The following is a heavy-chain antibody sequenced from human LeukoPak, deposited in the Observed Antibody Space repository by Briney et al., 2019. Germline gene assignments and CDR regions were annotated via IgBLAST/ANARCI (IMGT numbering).Heavy chain of an antibody. J-gene: IGHJ4*02. V-gene: IGHV4-59*08. CDR3: VKSGGYGLIDY. CDR1: GDSISSYY. Sequence: SETLSLTCTVSGDSISSYYWSWIRQPPGKGLEWIAYIYYSGSTNHNPSLESRVTISVDTSKNQFSLRLNSVTAADAAMYYCVKSGGYGLIDYWGQGTLVTVSS. CDR2: IYYSGST. D-gene: IGHD1-26*01.